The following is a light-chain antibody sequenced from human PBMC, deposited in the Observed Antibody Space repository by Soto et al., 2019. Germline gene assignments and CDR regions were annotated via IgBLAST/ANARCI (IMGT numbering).Light chain of an antibody. CDR3: QHYDNSPMYT. CDR2: GAS. CDR1: QGVSSNS. J-gene: IGKJ2*01. Sequence: EIVLTQSPGTLSLSPGERATLSCRASQGVSSNSLAWFQQKPGQAPRLLIYGASNRATGIPDRFSGSGSGTDFTLTVSRLEPEDFAVYYCQHYDNSPMYTFGQGTKLEIK. V-gene: IGKV3-20*01.